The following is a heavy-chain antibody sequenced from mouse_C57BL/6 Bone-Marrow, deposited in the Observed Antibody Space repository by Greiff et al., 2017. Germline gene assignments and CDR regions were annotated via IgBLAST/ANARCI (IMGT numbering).Heavy chain of an antibody. J-gene: IGHJ2*01. Sequence: EVQGVESGGDLVKPGGSLKLSCAASGFTFSSYGMSWVRQTPDKRLEWVATISSGGSYTYYPDSVKGRFTISRDNAKNTLYLQKSSLKSEDTAMYYWARQPLYAGDYWGKGTTLTVSS. CDR3: ARQPLYAGDY. CDR1: GFTFSSYG. V-gene: IGHV5-6*01. CDR2: ISSGGSYT. D-gene: IGHD1-1*01.